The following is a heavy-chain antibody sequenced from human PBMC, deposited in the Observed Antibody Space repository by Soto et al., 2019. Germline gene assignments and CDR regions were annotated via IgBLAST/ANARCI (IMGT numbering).Heavy chain of an antibody. Sequence: VASVKVSCKASGGTFSSYAISWVRQAPGQGLEWMGGIIPIFGTANYAQKFQGRVTITADESTSTAYMELSSLRSEDTAVYYCARGPALYYYDSSGYYLVYWGQGTLVTVSS. CDR2: IIPIFGTA. D-gene: IGHD3-22*01. CDR3: ARGPALYYYDSSGYYLVY. J-gene: IGHJ4*02. V-gene: IGHV1-69*13. CDR1: GGTFSSYA.